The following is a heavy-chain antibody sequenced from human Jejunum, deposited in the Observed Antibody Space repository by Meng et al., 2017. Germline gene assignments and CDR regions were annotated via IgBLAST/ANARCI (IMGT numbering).Heavy chain of an antibody. CDR2: IMAIVPTP. V-gene: IGHV1-69*06. Sequence: SVKVSCKASGGTFSRHAISWVRQAPGQGLEWMGGIMAIVPTPNYAQKFQDRVTITADKSTSTVYMELNSLTSEDTAVYYCATLASFTETYRDSVAQLSHYCAMDVWDQGTTVTVSS. CDR3: ATLASFTETYRDSVAQLSHYCAMDV. J-gene: IGHJ6*02. D-gene: IGHD4-17*01. CDR1: GGTFSRHA.